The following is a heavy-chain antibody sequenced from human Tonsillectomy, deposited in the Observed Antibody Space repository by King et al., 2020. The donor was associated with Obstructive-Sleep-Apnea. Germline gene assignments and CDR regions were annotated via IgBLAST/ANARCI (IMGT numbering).Heavy chain of an antibody. CDR3: ARSGYYSYGMDV. CDR2: IDWDDDT. D-gene: IGHD3-3*01. Sequence: TLKESGPALVKPTQTLTLACTVSGLSLSRKGMSMSWIRQPPGQALEWLARIDWDDDTSYSQSLVTRLTISKDTSKNQVVLRMTNVDPLDTATYYCARSGYYSYGMDVWGQGTTVTVS. V-gene: IGHV2-70*04. CDR1: GLSLSRKGMS. J-gene: IGHJ6*02.